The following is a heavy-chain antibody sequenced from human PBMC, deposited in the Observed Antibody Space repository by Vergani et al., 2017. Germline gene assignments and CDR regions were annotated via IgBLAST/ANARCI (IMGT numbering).Heavy chain of an antibody. V-gene: IGHV4-4*02. CDR3: ATIGYRRWGYYFDY. CDR1: GFPFTAHG. Sequence: VQLLESGGDLVQPGGSLRLSCVASGFPFTAHGLNWVRQPPGKGLEWIGEICHTEDTKYRPSLKSRVTVSVDESRNLFSLRLNAVTAADTAVYYCATIGYRRWGYYFDYWGQGILVTVSS. D-gene: IGHD2-2*02. CDR2: ICHTEDT. J-gene: IGHJ4*02.